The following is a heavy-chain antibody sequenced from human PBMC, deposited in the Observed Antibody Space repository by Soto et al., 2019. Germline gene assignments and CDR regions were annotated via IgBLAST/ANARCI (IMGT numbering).Heavy chain of an antibody. CDR2: INAGNGNT. J-gene: IGHJ4*02. CDR1: GYTFTSYA. CDR3: ARLGGSGSRYLDY. Sequence: ASVKVSCKASGYTFTSYAMHWVRQAPGQRLEWMGWINAGNGNTKYSQKFQGRVTITRDTSASTAYMELSSLRSDDTAVYFCARLGGSGSRYLDYWGQGALVTVSS. D-gene: IGHD3-10*01. V-gene: IGHV1-3*01.